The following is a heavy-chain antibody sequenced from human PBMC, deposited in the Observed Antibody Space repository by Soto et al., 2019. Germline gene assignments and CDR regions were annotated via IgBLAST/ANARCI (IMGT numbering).Heavy chain of an antibody. J-gene: IGHJ4*02. CDR3: VRLIGNSWLDY. Sequence: PSQTLSLTCVISGDSVSSNDATWDWIRHSPSRGLEWLGRTYYRSKWYNDYAVSVKSRITINPDTSKNQISLQLNSVTPEDTAVYYCVRLIGNSWLDYWGQGTPVTVSS. V-gene: IGHV6-1*01. CDR1: GDSVSSNDAT. D-gene: IGHD6-13*01. CDR2: TYYRSKWYN.